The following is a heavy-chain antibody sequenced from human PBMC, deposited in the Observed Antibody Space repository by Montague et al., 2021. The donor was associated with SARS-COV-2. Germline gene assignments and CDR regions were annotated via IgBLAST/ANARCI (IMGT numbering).Heavy chain of an antibody. J-gene: IGHJ5*01. CDR1: FGSISTYY. CDR2: IFYNGST. D-gene: IGHD2-21*01. V-gene: IGHV4-59*03. CDR3: AGQDAWAYCGDECYRGWFDS. Sequence: SETLSLTCTVSFGSISTYYWSWIWQPQGKGLERIGFIFYNGSTKYNPSLKRRGSISLDTSKNQFSLKLSSVTAADTAVYYCAGQDAWAYCGDECYRGWFDSWGQGTLVTVSS.